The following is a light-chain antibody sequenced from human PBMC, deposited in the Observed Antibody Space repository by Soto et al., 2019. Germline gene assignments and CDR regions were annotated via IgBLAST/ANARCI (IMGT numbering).Light chain of an antibody. CDR1: QSVSSSF. J-gene: IGKJ1*01. CDR3: QQYGSSPRT. V-gene: IGKV3-20*01. CDR2: GAS. Sequence: EIVLTQSPGTLSLSPGERATLSCRASQSVSSSFLAWHQQKPGQAPRLLIYGASSRATGIPDRFSGSGSGTDLTLTISRLEREDFAVYYCQQYGSSPRTFGQGTKVEIK.